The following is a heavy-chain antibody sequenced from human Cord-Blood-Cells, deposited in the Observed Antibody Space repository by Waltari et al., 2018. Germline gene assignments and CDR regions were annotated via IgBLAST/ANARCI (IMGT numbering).Heavy chain of an antibody. CDR3: ARPSLTVTGDY. J-gene: IGHJ4*02. V-gene: IGHV4-38-2*02. CDR2: IYHSGST. CDR1: GYSISSGYY. Sequence: QVQLQESGPGLVKHSETLSLTCTVSGYSISSGYYWGWIRQPPGKGLEWIGSIYHSGSTSSNPSLKSRVTISVDTSKNQFSLKLSSVTAADTAVYYCARPSLTVTGDYWGQGTLVTVSS. D-gene: IGHD4-4*01.